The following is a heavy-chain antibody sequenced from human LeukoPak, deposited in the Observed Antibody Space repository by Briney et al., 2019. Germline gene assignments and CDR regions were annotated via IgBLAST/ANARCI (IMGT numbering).Heavy chain of an antibody. CDR2: INHSGTT. D-gene: IGHD2-15*01. J-gene: IGHJ3*02. CDR1: GGSIDTSSYY. Sequence: SETLSLTCSVSGGSIDTSSYYWGWIRQSPGKGLEWIGEINHSGTTNYIPSLKSRVTISVDTSKKQFSLKLSSVTAADTAVYYCARFPCSGDSCYSGIRAFDIWGQGTMVTVSS. CDR3: ARFPCSGDSCYSGIRAFDI. V-gene: IGHV4-39*07.